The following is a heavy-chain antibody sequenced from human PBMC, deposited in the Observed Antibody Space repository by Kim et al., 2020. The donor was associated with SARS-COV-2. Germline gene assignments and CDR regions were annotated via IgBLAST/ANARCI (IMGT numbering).Heavy chain of an antibody. D-gene: IGHD3-10*01. CDR2: ISAMGQFT. CDR1: GFTFSSYA. V-gene: IGHV3-23*01. J-gene: IGHJ6*02. Sequence: GGSLRLSCTASGFTFSSYAMIWVRQGPGKGLEWVSVISAMGQFTYYADPLKGRITISRDNSGNIVYLQMSSLRVEDTGVYFCAKGEAMVRGATYGMDVGGRGTTVTV. CDR3: AKGEAMVRGATYGMDV.